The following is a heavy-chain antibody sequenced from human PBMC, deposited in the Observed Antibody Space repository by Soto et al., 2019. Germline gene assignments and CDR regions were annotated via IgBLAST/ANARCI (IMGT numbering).Heavy chain of an antibody. CDR2: IYYRGTT. D-gene: IGHD1-26*01. Sequence: QVQLRESGPGLVKPSETLSLTCTVSSGSIGTYFWSWIRQPPGKGLEWIGYIYYRGTTNYNPSLSSRVTIFLDTSKNPFSLRLSSVTAADTAVYYCASGRGGTYDAFDIWGPGTLVTVSS. V-gene: IGHV4-59*01. CDR3: ASGRGGTYDAFDI. J-gene: IGHJ3*02. CDR1: SGSIGTYF.